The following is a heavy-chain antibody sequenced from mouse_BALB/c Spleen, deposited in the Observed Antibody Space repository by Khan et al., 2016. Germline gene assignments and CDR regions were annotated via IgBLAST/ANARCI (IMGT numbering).Heavy chain of an antibody. CDR2: ISYSGNT. CDR1: GDSITSGF. V-gene: IGHV3-8*02. J-gene: IGHJ2*01. CDR3: TNYSLFYFAY. Sequence: EVQLQESGPSLVKPSQTLSLTCSVTGDSITSGFWNWIRKFPGNKLEYMGYISYSGNTFYNPSLKSRISITRDTSKNQYSLQLNSVTTEDTATYXGTNYSLFYFAYWGQGTTLTVSS. D-gene: IGHD1-1*01.